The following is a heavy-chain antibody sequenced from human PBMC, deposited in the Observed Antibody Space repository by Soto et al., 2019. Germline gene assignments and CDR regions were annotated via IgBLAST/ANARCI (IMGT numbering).Heavy chain of an antibody. Sequence: QVQLVQSGAEVKKPGSSVKVSCKASGGTFSSYAISWVRQAPGQGLEWMGWIIPIFGTANYAQKFQGRVTITADESTSTAYMELSSLRSEDMAVYYCAGVRRAAAGNYYDYYGMDVWGQGTTVTVSS. CDR1: GGTFSSYA. D-gene: IGHD6-13*01. J-gene: IGHJ6*02. CDR2: IIPIFGTA. V-gene: IGHV1-69*12. CDR3: AGVRRAAAGNYYDYYGMDV.